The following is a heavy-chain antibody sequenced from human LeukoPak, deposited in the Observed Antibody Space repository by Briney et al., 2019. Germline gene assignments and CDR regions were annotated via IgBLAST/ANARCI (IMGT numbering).Heavy chain of an antibody. CDR2: ISSSGSTI. V-gene: IGHV3-11*04. J-gene: IGHJ6*03. Sequence: GGSLRLSCAASGFTFSDYYMSWIRQAPGKGLEWVSYISSSGSTIYYADSVKGRFTISRDNAKNSLYLQMNGLRAEDTAVYYCARDLRGYYYYYMDVWGKGTTVTVSS. CDR3: ARDLRGYYYYYMDV. CDR1: GFTFSDYY.